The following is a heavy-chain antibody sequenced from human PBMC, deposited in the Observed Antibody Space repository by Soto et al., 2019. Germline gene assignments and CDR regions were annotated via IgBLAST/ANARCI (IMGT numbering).Heavy chain of an antibody. V-gene: IGHV1-69*13. J-gene: IGHJ4*01. Sequence: GSSVKVCCEASGGTFSRSAISWVRQAPGQRLEWMGGFVSIFATTDYAQKFQGRVTITADESTSTVYMELRSLTSEDTAIYYCAIGRSYEWNHY. CDR1: GGTFSRSA. CDR3: AIGRSYEWNHY. D-gene: IGHD1-1*01. CDR2: FVSIFATT.